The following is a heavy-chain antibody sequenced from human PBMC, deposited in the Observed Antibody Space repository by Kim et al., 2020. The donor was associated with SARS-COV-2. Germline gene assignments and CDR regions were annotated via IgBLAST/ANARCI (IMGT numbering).Heavy chain of an antibody. J-gene: IGHJ5*01. CDR2: IKQDGSGT. D-gene: IGHD3-16*01. V-gene: IGHV3-7*01. CDR1: GFTFNTYW. CDR3: AGGPVGAYSTNWFDS. Sequence: GGSLRLSCAASGFTFNTYWMNWVRQAPGKGLEWVASIKQDGSGTSYVDSVKGRFAISRDNAQNSLNLQMSSLRVDDTAVYYCAGGPVGAYSTNWFDSWGQGTLVTVSS.